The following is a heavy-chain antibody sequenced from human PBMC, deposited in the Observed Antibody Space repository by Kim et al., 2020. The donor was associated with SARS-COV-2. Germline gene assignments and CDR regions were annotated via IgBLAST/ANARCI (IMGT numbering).Heavy chain of an antibody. Sequence: ASVKVSCEASGYSFTTYIITWVRQAPGQGLEWMGWISPNNGNTNYAQRFEDRVSLTTDTSSNTAYMEMRSLTSDDTAVYYCARVHMKSKVVVSSAATLIDFWGQGTLVTVSS. V-gene: IGHV1-18*04. CDR2: ISPNNGNT. CDR3: ARVHMKSKVVVSSAATLIDF. D-gene: IGHD2-15*01. J-gene: IGHJ4*02. CDR1: GYSFTTYI.